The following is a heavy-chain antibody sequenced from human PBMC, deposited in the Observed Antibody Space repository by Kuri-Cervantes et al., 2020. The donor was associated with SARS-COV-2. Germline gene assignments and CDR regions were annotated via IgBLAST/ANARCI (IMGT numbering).Heavy chain of an antibody. CDR3: ARATGTTGPRAFDI. CDR2: IIPIFGTA. J-gene: IGHJ3*02. V-gene: IGHV1-69*06. D-gene: IGHD1-1*01. Sequence: SSVKVSCKASGGTFSCYAISWVRQAPGQGLEWMGGIIPIFGTANYAQKFQGRVTITADKSTSTAYMELSSLRAEDTAVYYCARATGTTGPRAFDIWGQGTMVTVSS. CDR1: GGTFSCYA.